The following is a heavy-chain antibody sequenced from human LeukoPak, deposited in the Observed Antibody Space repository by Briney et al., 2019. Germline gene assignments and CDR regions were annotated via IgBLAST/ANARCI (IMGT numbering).Heavy chain of an antibody. Sequence: PSETLSLTCAVYGGSFSGYYWSWIRQPPGKGLEWIGYIYYSGSTNYNPSLKSRVTISVDTSKNQFSLKLSSVTAADTAVYYCARFFFEYGMDVWGQGTTVTVSS. CDR1: GGSFSGYY. J-gene: IGHJ6*02. V-gene: IGHV4-59*01. CDR2: IYYSGST. D-gene: IGHD3-3*01. CDR3: ARFFFEYGMDV.